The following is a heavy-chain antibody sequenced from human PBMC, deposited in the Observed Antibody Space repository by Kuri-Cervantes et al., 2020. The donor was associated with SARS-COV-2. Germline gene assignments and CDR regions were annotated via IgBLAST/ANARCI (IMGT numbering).Heavy chain of an antibody. CDR3: AKDFGTMVQGVIDY. Sequence: GGSLRLSCAASGFTFDDYAMHWVRQAPGKGLEWVSGISWNSGSIGYADSVKGRFTISRDNAKNSLYLQMNSLGAEDTALYYCAKDFGTMVQGVIDYWGQGTLVTVSS. D-gene: IGHD3-10*01. CDR2: ISWNSGSI. J-gene: IGHJ4*02. V-gene: IGHV3-9*01. CDR1: GFTFDDYA.